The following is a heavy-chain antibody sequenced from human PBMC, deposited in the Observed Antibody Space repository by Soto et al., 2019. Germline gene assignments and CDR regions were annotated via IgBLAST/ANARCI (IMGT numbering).Heavy chain of an antibody. D-gene: IGHD5-18*01. J-gene: IGHJ4*02. CDR2: ISSSGSTI. Sequence: GGSLRLSCAASGFTFSSYEMNWVRQAPGKGLEWVSYISSSGSTIYYADSVKGRFTISRDNAKNSLYLQMNSLRAEDTAVYYCASHGYSYGYFDYWGQGTLVTVSS. CDR1: GFTFSSYE. V-gene: IGHV3-48*03. CDR3: ASHGYSYGYFDY.